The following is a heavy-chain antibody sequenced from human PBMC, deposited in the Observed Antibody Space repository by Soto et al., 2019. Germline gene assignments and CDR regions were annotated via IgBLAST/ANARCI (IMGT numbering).Heavy chain of an antibody. CDR3: AKDFPSNYYDSSGYYGS. D-gene: IGHD3-22*01. V-gene: IGHV3-23*01. CDR1: GFTFSSYA. J-gene: IGHJ5*02. Sequence: GGSLRLSCAASGFTFSSYAMSWVRQAPGKGLEWVSAISGSGGSTYYADSVKGRFTISRDNSKNTLYLQMNSLRAEDTAVYYCAKDFPSNYYDSSGYYGSWGQGTLVTVSS. CDR2: ISGSGGST.